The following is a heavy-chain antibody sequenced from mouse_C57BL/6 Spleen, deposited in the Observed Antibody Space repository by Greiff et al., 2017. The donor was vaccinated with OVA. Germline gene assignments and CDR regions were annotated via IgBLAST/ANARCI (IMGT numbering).Heavy chain of an antibody. J-gene: IGHJ3*01. CDR3: ARWGYSNSFAY. CDR2: IDPSDSYT. D-gene: IGHD2-5*01. V-gene: IGHV1-50*01. CDR1: GYTFTSYW. Sequence: QVQLQQPGAELVKPGASVKLSCKASGYTFTSYWMQWVKQRPGQGLEWIGEIDPSDSYTNYNQKFKGKATLTVDTSSSTAYMQLSSLTSEDSAVYYCARWGYSNSFAYWGQGTLVTVSA.